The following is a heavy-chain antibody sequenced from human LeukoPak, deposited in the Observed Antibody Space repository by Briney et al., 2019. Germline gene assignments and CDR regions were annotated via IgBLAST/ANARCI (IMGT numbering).Heavy chain of an antibody. CDR2: IKQDGSEK. D-gene: IGHD3-22*01. V-gene: IGHV3-7*01. CDR3: ARSPRWYYDGSGYSGYFDY. CDR1: GFTFSSYW. J-gene: IGHJ4*02. Sequence: GGSLRLSCAASGFTFSSYWMSWVRQAPGKGLEWVANIKQDGSEKAYVDSVKGRFTISRDNAKNSLYLQMNSLRGEDTAVYYCARSPRWYYDGSGYSGYFDYWGQGTLVTVSS.